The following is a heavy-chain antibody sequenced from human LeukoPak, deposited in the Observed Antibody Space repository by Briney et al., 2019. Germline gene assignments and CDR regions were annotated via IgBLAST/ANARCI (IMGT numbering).Heavy chain of an antibody. D-gene: IGHD5-12*01. CDR1: GYTFTSYG. V-gene: IGHV1-18*01. CDR2: IGAYNGNT. Sequence: ASVKVSCKASGYTFTSYGISWVRQAPGQGLEWMGWIGAYNGNTNYAQKLQGRVTMTTDTSTSTAYMELRSLRSDDTAVYYCAGYSGYDWGSYYYYYMDVWGKGTTVTISS. J-gene: IGHJ6*03. CDR3: AGYSGYDWGSYYYYYMDV.